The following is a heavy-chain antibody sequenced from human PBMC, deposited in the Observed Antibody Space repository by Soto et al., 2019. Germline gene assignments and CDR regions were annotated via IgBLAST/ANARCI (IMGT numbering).Heavy chain of an antibody. V-gene: IGHV3-23*01. D-gene: IGHD3-22*01. CDR2: ISGSGGTT. Sequence: VQLLESGGALVQPGGSLRLSCAASGLAFSSYAMSWVRQAPGKGLEWVSSISGSGGTTYYADSVKGRFTISRDNSKNTLFLQMNSLRAEDTAIYYCAKDMYYDSSGMGGQGTLVTVSS. J-gene: IGHJ4*02. CDR3: AKDMYYDSSGM. CDR1: GLAFSSYA.